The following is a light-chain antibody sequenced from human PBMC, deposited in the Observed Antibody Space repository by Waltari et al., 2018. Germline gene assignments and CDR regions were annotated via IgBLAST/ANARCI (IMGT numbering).Light chain of an antibody. CDR3: SSYTSRSTWV. Sequence: QSALTQPPSVSGSPGQSVTISCTGTSSDLGSYTRVSWYQQPPGTAPKLMIYEVTTRPSGVPDRFSGSKSGNTASLTISGLQAEDEADYYCSSYTSRSTWVFGGGTKLTVL. V-gene: IGLV2-18*02. CDR1: SSDLGSYTR. CDR2: EVT. J-gene: IGLJ3*02.